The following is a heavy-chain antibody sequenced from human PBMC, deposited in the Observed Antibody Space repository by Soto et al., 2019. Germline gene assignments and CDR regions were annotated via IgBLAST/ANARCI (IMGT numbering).Heavy chain of an antibody. J-gene: IGHJ4*02. CDR2: IYYSGST. Sequence: SETLSLTCTVSGGSISSYYWSWIRQPPGKGLEWIGYIYYSGSTNYNPSLKSRVTISVDTSKNQFSLKLSSVTAADTAVYYCASRYGGTLDYWGQGTLVTVSS. D-gene: IGHD4-17*01. CDR1: GGSISSYY. V-gene: IGHV4-59*08. CDR3: ASRYGGTLDY.